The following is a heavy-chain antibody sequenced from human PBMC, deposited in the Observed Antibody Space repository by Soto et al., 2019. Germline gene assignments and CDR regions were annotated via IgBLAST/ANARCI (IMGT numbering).Heavy chain of an antibody. CDR1: GFTFSSYA. CDR3: AKVRKSSIAAPFDY. Sequence: GSLRLSCAAPGFTFSSYAMSWVRQAPGKGLEWVSAISGSGGSTYYADSVKGRFTISRDNSKNTLYLQMNSLRAEDTAVYYCAKVRKSSIAAPFDYWGQGTLVTVSS. CDR2: ISGSGGST. J-gene: IGHJ4*02. V-gene: IGHV3-23*01. D-gene: IGHD6-6*01.